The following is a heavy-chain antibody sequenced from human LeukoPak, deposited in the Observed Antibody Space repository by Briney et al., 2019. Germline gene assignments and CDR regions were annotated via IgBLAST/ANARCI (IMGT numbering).Heavy chain of an antibody. CDR2: IIPIFGTA. J-gene: IGHJ4*02. D-gene: IGHD1-26*01. Sequence: SVKVPCKASGGTLSSYAISWVRQAPGQGLEWMGGIIPIFGTANYAQKFQGRVTITADESTSTAYVELSSLRSEDTAVYYCARRVVGATDSLDYWGQGTLVTVSS. V-gene: IGHV1-69*13. CDR3: ARRVVGATDSLDY. CDR1: GGTLSSYA.